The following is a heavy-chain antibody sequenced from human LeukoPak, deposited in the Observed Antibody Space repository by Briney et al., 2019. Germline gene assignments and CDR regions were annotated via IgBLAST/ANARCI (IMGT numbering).Heavy chain of an antibody. V-gene: IGHV3-30-3*01. D-gene: IGHD4-17*01. J-gene: IGHJ4*02. CDR1: GFTFSSYA. CDR2: ISYDGSNK. Sequence: GRSLGLSCAASGFTFSSYAMHWVRQAPGKGLEWVAVISYDGSNKYYADSVKGRFTISRDNSKNTLYLQMNSLRAEDTAVYYCARDGGSHGAYPPRWGQGTVVTVS. CDR3: ARDGGSHGAYPPR.